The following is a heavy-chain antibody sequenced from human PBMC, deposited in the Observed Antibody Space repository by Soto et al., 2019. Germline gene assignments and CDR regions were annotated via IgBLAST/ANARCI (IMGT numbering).Heavy chain of an antibody. D-gene: IGHD2-2*01. CDR2: IKSKTDGGTT. CDR1: GFTFSNAW. CDR3: TTDSPDCSSTSCYLIDY. J-gene: IGHJ4*02. Sequence: GGSLRLSCAASGFTFSNAWMNWVRQAPGKGLEWVGRIKSKTDGGTTDYAAPVKGRFTISRDDSKNTLYLQMNSLKTEDTAVYYCTTDSPDCSSTSCYLIDYWGQGTLVTVSS. V-gene: IGHV3-15*07.